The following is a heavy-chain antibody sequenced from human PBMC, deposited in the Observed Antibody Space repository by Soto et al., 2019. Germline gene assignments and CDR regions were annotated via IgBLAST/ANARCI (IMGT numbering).Heavy chain of an antibody. D-gene: IGHD6-13*01. J-gene: IGHJ4*02. CDR2: IIPIFGTA. CDR1: GGTFSSYA. CDR3: ARDRVAYSSSWCCFDY. V-gene: IGHV1-69*12. Sequence: QVQLVQSGAEVKKPGSSVQVSCKASGGTFSSYAISWVRQAPGQGLEWMGGIIPIFGTANYAQKFQGRVTITADESTSTAYMELSSLRSEDTAVYYCARDRVAYSSSWCCFDYWGQGTLVTVSS.